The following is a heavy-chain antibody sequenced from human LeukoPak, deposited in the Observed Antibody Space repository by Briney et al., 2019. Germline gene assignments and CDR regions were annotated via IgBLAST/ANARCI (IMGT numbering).Heavy chain of an antibody. V-gene: IGHV3-23*01. CDR2: ISGSGTTS. Sequence: AGGSLRLSCAASGFTFTVYAMIWVRQAPGKGLEWVSVISGSGTTSYYADSVKGRFTISRDNSKNTLDLQMNSLRAEDTALYYCARGLTAISFIDYWGQGTLVTVSS. CDR1: GFTFTVYA. J-gene: IGHJ4*02. CDR3: ARGLTAISFIDY. D-gene: IGHD2-21*02.